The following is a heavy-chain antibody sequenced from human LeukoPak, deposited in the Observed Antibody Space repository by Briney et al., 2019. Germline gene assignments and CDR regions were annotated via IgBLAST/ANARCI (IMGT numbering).Heavy chain of an antibody. D-gene: IGHD1-26*01. CDR2: ISAYNGNT. CDR1: GYTFTSYG. Sequence: GASVKASCKASGYTFTSYGISWVRQAPGQGLEWMGWISAYNGNTNYAQKLQGRVTMTTDTSTSTAYMELRSLRSDDTAVYYCARDGRSGPYYYYYYMDVWGKGTTVTISS. V-gene: IGHV1-18*01. CDR3: ARDGRSGPYYYYYYMDV. J-gene: IGHJ6*03.